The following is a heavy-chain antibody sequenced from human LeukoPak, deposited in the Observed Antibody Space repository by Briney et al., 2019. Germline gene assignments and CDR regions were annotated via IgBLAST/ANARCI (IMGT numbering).Heavy chain of an antibody. D-gene: IGHD4-17*01. CDR3: AREPTVTTLYPDY. CDR1: GFTFSSYW. CDR2: IKQDGSEK. J-gene: IGHJ4*02. V-gene: IGHV3-7*01. Sequence: GGSLRLSCEASGFTFSSYWMSWVRQAPGKGLEWVANIKQDGSEKYYVDSVKGRFTISRDNAKNSLYLQMNSLRAEDTAVYYCAREPTVTTLYPDYWGQGTLVTVSS.